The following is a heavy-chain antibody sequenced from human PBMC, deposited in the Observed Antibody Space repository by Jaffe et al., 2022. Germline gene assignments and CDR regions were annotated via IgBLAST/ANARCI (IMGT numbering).Heavy chain of an antibody. V-gene: IGHV4-34*01. CDR2: INHSGST. D-gene: IGHD2-15*01. J-gene: IGHJ3*02. CDR1: GGSFSGYY. CDR3: ARRPVVVVAATKAFDI. Sequence: QVQLQQWGAGLLKPSETLSLTCAVYGGSFSGYYWSWIRQPPGKGLEWIGEINHSGSTNYNPSLKSRVTISVDTSKNQFSLKLSSVTAADTAVYYCARRPVVVVAATKAFDIWGQGTMVTVSS.